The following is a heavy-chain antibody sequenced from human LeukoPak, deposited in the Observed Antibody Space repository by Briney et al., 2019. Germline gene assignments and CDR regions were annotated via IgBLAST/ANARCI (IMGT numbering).Heavy chain of an antibody. J-gene: IGHJ3*02. Sequence: GASVKVSCKASGYTFTSNYIHWVRQAPGQGLEWMGMIYPRDGSTSYAQKFQGRVTVTRDTSTSTVHMELSGLRSEDTAVYYCARVNGRASDIWGQGTMVTVSS. CDR1: GYTFTSNY. CDR2: IYPRDGST. V-gene: IGHV1-46*01. D-gene: IGHD1-14*01. CDR3: ARVNGRASDI.